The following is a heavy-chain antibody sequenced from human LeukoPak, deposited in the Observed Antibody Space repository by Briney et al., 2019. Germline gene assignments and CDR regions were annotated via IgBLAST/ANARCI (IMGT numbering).Heavy chain of an antibody. CDR3: AREAGASGWYLDAFDI. CDR2: ISAYNGNT. Sequence: PWASVKVSCKASGYTFTSYGISWVRQAPGQGLEWMGWISAYNGNTNYAQKLQGRVTVTTDTSTSTAYMELRSLRSDDTAVYYCAREAGASGWYLDAFDIWGQGTMVTVSS. CDR1: GYTFTSYG. V-gene: IGHV1-18*01. D-gene: IGHD6-19*01. J-gene: IGHJ3*02.